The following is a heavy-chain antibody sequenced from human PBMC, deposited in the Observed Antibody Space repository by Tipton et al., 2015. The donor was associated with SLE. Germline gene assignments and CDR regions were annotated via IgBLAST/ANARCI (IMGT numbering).Heavy chain of an antibody. J-gene: IGHJ4*02. CDR2: IIHSGST. CDR3: ARHANFDFDH. V-gene: IGHV4-34*12. Sequence: TLSLTCAVYGGSFSAYYWSWIRQPPEKGLEWIGEIIHSGSTYYNPSLRSRVTTSLDTSKNQFSLKLSSVTAADTAVYYCARHANFDFDHWGQGTLVTVSS. CDR1: GGSFSAYY.